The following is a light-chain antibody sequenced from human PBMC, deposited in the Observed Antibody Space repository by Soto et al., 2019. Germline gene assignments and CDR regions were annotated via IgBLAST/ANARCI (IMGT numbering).Light chain of an antibody. CDR3: CSYAGSYSYA. J-gene: IGLJ1*01. CDR2: DVN. V-gene: IGLV2-11*01. CDR1: SSDVGGFNS. Sequence: QSVLTQPRSVSGSPGQSVTVSCTGTSSDVGGFNSVSWYQQHPGKAPKLMIYDVNKRPSGVPDLFSGSKSGSTASLTISGLQAEDEADYYCCSYAGSYSYAFATGTKVTVL.